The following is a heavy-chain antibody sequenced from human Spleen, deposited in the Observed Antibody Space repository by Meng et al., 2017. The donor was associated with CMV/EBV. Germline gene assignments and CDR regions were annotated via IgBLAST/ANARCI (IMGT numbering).Heavy chain of an antibody. CDR2: INHSGNT. CDR1: GGSFSSYY. V-gene: IGHV4-34*01. Sequence: SETLSLTCAVYGGSFSSYYWTWIRQPPGKGLEWIGEINHSGNTNYNPSLKSRVTISVDKSKNQFSLKLSSVTAADTAVYYCASLGLSKSPRWGQGTLVTSPQ. J-gene: IGHJ4*02. CDR3: ASLGLSKSPR. D-gene: IGHD3/OR15-3a*01.